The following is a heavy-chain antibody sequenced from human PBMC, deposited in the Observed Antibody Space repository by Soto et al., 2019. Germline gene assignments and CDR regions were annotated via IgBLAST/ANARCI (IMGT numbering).Heavy chain of an antibody. CDR1: GITFRNFV. J-gene: IGHJ4*01. CDR2: IGGSDGYT. D-gene: IGHD4-17*01. Sequence: GGSLRLSCAASGITFRNFVMSWVRQAPGEGLEWVASIGGSDGYTFYGDSVKGRFTISGDASMNTVYLQMDSLGADDTAAYHCVTRRYGGPFESWGHGTLVTVSS. CDR3: VTRRYGGPFES. V-gene: IGHV3-23*01.